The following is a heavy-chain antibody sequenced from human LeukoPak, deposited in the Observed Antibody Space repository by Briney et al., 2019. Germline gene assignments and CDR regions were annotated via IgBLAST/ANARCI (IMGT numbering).Heavy chain of an antibody. CDR2: MNPNSGNT. CDR3: ARGLSGSYYRVYYYGMDV. CDR1: GYTFTSYD. V-gene: IGHV1-8*01. J-gene: IGHJ6*02. D-gene: IGHD1-26*01. Sequence: ASVKVSCKASGYTFTSYDINWVRQATGQGLEWMGWMNPNSGNTGYAQKFQGRVTMTRNTSISTAYMELSSLRSEDTAVYYCARGLSGSYYRVYYYGMDVWGQGTTVTVSS.